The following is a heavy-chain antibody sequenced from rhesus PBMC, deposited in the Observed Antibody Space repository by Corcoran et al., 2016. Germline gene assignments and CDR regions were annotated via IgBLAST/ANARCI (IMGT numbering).Heavy chain of an antibody. V-gene: IGHV4-76*01. J-gene: IGHJ6*01. CDR3: ARKTYFGLDS. CDR2: VDGNSGST. Sequence: QVQLQESGPGLVKPSETLSLTCAVSGGSLSGDYDWSWTRPTPGKGLEGIAYVDGNSGSTDFNPSLKTRVTISKDTSKNQFSLKLSSMTAADTAVYYCARKTYFGLDSWGQGVVVTVS. CDR1: GGSLSGDYD.